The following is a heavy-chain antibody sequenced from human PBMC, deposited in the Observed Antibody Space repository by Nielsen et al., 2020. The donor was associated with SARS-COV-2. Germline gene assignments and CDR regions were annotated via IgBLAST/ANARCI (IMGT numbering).Heavy chain of an antibody. Sequence: GGSLRLSCAASGFTFDDYAMHWVRQAPGKGLEWVSGISWNSGSIGYADSVKGRFTISRDNAKNSLYLQMNSLRAEDTALYYCAKGYSGYDVNFDYWGQGTLVTVSS. CDR2: ISWNSGSI. D-gene: IGHD5-12*01. CDR1: GFTFDDYA. V-gene: IGHV3-9*01. J-gene: IGHJ4*02. CDR3: AKGYSGYDVNFDY.